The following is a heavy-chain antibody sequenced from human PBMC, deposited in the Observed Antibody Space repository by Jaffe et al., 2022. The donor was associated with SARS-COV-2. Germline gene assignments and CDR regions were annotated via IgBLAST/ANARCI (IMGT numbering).Heavy chain of an antibody. D-gene: IGHD3-10*01. CDR1: GFTFRKYG. CDR2: IWYDGSKK. CDR3: AREADPRYGSGSFQMDV. V-gene: IGHV3-33*01. Sequence: QVQLVESGGGVVQPGTSLRLSCAASGFTFRKYGMHWVRQAPGKGLEWVAVIWYDGSKKYYGDSVKGRFTTSKDNSKNMLYLQMNSLRVEDTAVYYCAREADPRYGSGSFQMDVWGQGTTVTVSS. J-gene: IGHJ6*02.